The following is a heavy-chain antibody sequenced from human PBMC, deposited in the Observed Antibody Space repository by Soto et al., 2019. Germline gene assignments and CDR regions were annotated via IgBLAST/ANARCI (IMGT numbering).Heavy chain of an antibody. Sequence: QVQLVQSGAEVKKPGASVKVSCKASGYTFTSYGISWVRQAPGQGLEWMGWISAYNGNTNYAQKLQGRVTMTTDTSTSTAYMELRSLRSDDTAVYYFARDQGYCSGGSCRSYYYYGMDVWGQGTTVTVSS. CDR1: GYTFTSYG. J-gene: IGHJ6*02. D-gene: IGHD2-15*01. V-gene: IGHV1-18*01. CDR3: ARDQGYCSGGSCRSYYYYGMDV. CDR2: ISAYNGNT.